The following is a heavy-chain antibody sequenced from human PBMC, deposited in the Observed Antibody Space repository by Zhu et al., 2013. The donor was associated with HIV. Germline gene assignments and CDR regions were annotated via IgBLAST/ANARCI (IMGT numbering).Heavy chain of an antibody. CDR3: ARDHEYSYGSRGGIDY. CDR1: GGTFSSYA. D-gene: IGHD5-18*01. CDR2: IIPIFGTA. Sequence: QVQLVQSGAEVKKPGSSVKVSCKASGGTFSSYAISWVRQAPGQGLEWMGGIIPIFGTANYAQKFQGRVTITADESTSTAYMELRSLRSDDTAVYYCARDHEYSYGSRGGIDYWGQGTLVTVSS. J-gene: IGHJ4*02. V-gene: IGHV1-69*01.